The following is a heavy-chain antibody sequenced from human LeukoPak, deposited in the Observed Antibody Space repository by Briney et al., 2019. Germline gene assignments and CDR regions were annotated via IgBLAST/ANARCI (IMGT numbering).Heavy chain of an antibody. Sequence: SETLSLTCTVSGGSISDSIYYWGWIRQPPGKGLEWIGRIYTSGSTNYNPSLKSRVTISVDTSKNQFSLKLSSVTAADTAVYYCARGRRDGYNWYYFDYWGQGTLVTVSS. J-gene: IGHJ4*02. D-gene: IGHD5-24*01. CDR2: IYTSGST. V-gene: IGHV4-39*07. CDR1: GGSISDSIYY. CDR3: ARGRRDGYNWYYFDY.